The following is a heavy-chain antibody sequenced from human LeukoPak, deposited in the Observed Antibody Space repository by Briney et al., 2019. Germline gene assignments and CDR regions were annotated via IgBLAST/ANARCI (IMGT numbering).Heavy chain of an antibody. J-gene: IGHJ4*02. V-gene: IGHV5-51*01. Sequence: GESLKISCKGSGYSFTSYWIGWVRQMPGKGLEWMGIIYPGDSDTRHSSSFQGQVTISADKSISTAYLQWSSLKASDTAMYYCARLSRDPQYYFDYWGQGTLVTVSS. CDR3: ARLSRDPQYYFDY. CDR2: IYPGDSDT. D-gene: IGHD4-11*01. CDR1: GYSFTSYW.